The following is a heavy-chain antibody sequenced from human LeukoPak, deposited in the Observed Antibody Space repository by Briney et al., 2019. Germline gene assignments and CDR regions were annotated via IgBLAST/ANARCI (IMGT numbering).Heavy chain of an antibody. Sequence: GGSLRLSCSASGFTFSSYAMHWVRQAPGKGLECVSAISSNGGSTYYADSVKGRFTISRDNSKNTLYLQMSSLRAEDTAVYCCVMVGYYYYGMDVWGQGTTVTVSS. V-gene: IGHV3-64D*06. J-gene: IGHJ6*02. CDR2: ISSNGGST. CDR1: GFTFSSYA. CDR3: VMVGYYYYGMDV. D-gene: IGHD4/OR15-4a*01.